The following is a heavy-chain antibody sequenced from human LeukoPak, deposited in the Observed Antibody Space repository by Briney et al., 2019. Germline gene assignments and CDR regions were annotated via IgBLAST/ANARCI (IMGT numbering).Heavy chain of an antibody. D-gene: IGHD2-2*02. CDR1: GGSISSYY. CDR2: NYYSGST. Sequence: PSETLSLTCTVSGGSISSYYWSWIRQPPGKGLEWIGYNYYSGSTNYNPSLKSRVTISVDTSKNQFSLKLSSVTAADTAVYYCARLSGCSSTSCYTGFDYWGQGTLVTVSS. V-gene: IGHV4-59*08. CDR3: ARLSGCSSTSCYTGFDY. J-gene: IGHJ4*02.